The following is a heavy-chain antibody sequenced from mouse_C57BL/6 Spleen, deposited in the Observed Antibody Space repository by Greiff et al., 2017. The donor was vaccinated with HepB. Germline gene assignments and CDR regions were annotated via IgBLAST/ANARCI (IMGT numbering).Heavy chain of an antibody. CDR2: ISSGSSTI. CDR3: AREGSNWDPYAMDY. J-gene: IGHJ4*01. D-gene: IGHD4-1*01. CDR1: GFTFSDYG. V-gene: IGHV5-17*01. Sequence: DVMLVESGGGLVKPGGSLKLSYAASGFTFSDYGMHWVRQAPEKGLEWVAYISSGSSTIYYADTVKGRFTISRDNAKNTLFLQMTSLRSEDTAMYYCAREGSNWDPYAMDYWGQGTSVTVSS.